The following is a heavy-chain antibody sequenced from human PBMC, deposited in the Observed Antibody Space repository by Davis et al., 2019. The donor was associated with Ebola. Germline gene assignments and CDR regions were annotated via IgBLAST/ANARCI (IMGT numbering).Heavy chain of an antibody. CDR3: ATLRRTITDMDDGFDI. Sequence: GASLKISCKDSGNSFSSHWIGWVRQMPGKGLEWMGIIFTGDSDTRYRPSFRGQVTISADKSFKTAFLQWSSLKASDTARYYCATLRRTITDMDDGFDIWGQGTMVTVSS. CDR2: IFTGDSDT. D-gene: IGHD1-20*01. J-gene: IGHJ3*02. V-gene: IGHV5-51*01. CDR1: GNSFSSHW.